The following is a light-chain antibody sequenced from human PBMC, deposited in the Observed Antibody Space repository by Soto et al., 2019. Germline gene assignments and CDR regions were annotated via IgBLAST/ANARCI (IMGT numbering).Light chain of an antibody. V-gene: IGLV2-14*01. Sequence: QSALTQPASVSGSPGQSITIYCTGTNSDIGGYNLVSWFQHHPGKAPKLVIYEVTHRPSGISNRFSGSKSGNTASLTISGLQAEDEASYYCSSYTNSATLGVFGTGTKLTVL. CDR1: NSDIGGYNL. CDR2: EVT. J-gene: IGLJ1*01. CDR3: SSYTNSATLGV.